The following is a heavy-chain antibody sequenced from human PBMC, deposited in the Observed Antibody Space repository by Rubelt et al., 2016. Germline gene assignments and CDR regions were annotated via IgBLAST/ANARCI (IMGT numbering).Heavy chain of an antibody. J-gene: IGHJ4*02. D-gene: IGHD6-13*01. Sequence: QVQLVQSGAEVKKPGASVKVSCKASGYTFTTYAMHWVRQAPGQGLEWMGWINGGNGNTKYSKKFQGRVTITRDTSATTADMEIGSLRFEDTAVYYCMRGRHSSSWYEYDYWGQGTLVTVSS. CDR3: MRGRHSSSWYEYDY. CDR1: GYTFTTYA. V-gene: IGHV1-3*01. CDR2: INGGNGNT.